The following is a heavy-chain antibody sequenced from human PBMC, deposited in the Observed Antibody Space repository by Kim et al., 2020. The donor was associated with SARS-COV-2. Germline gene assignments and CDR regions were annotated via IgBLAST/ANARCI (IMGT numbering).Heavy chain of an antibody. J-gene: IGHJ4*02. CDR2: ISSSSSTI. CDR3: ARDNFYYDAEYYFDY. Sequence: GGSLRLSCAASGFTFSSYSMNWVRQAPGKGLEWVSYISSSSSTIYYADSVKGRFTISRDNAKNSLYLQMNSLRDEDTAVYYCARDNFYYDAEYYFDYWGQGTLVTVSS. V-gene: IGHV3-48*02. CDR1: GFTFSSYS. D-gene: IGHD3-22*01.